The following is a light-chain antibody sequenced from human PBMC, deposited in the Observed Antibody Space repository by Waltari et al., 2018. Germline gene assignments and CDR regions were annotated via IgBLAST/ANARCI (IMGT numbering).Light chain of an antibody. CDR1: QSVSRA. V-gene: IGKV3-20*01. J-gene: IGKJ1*01. CDR3: QHYLRLPVT. Sequence: EIVFTQSPGTLSLSLGARATVSCRASQSVSRALAWYQQKPGQAPRLLIYGASTRATGIPDRFSGSGSGTDFSLTISRLEPDDFAVYFCQHYLRLPVTFGQGTTVEI. CDR2: GAS.